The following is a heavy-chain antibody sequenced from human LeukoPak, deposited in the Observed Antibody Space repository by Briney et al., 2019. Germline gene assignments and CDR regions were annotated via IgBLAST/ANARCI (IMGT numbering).Heavy chain of an antibody. D-gene: IGHD3-10*01. V-gene: IGHV4-39*07. CDR2: IYYSGST. Sequence: SETLSLTCTVSGGSISSSSYYWGWIRQPPGKGLEWIGSIYYSGSTYYNPSLKSRVTISVDTSKNQFSLKLSSVTAADTAVYYCASSRRITMVRGVINFFDYWGQGTLVTVSS. CDR3: ASSRRITMVRGVINFFDY. CDR1: GGSISSSSYY. J-gene: IGHJ4*02.